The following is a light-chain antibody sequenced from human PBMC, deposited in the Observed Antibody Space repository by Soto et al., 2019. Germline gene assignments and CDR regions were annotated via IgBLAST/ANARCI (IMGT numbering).Light chain of an antibody. V-gene: IGLV2-14*01. J-gene: IGLJ1*01. CDR1: SSDLAIYNY. CDR2: QVT. Sequence: QSVLTQPASVSGSPGQSITISCTGTSSDLAIYNYVSWYQQQPGKAPKLMIDQVTNRPSGVSNRFSGSRSGNTASLNISGLQAEDEADYYCSSYTDSSNYVFVTGTKVTVL. CDR3: SSYTDSSNYV.